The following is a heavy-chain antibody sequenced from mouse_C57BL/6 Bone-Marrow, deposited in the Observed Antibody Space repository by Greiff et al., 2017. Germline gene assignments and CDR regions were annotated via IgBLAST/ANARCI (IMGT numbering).Heavy chain of an antibody. V-gene: IGHV2-2*01. CDR3: ARNGRLRLDY. J-gene: IGHJ2*01. D-gene: IGHD2-4*01. CDR1: GFSLTSYG. Sequence: QVQLQQSGPGLVQPSQSLSITCPVSGFSLTSYGVHWVRQSPGKGLEWLGVIWSGGSTDYNAAFISRLSISKDNSKSQVFFKMNSLQADDTAIYYCARNGRLRLDYWGQGTTLTVSS. CDR2: IWSGGST.